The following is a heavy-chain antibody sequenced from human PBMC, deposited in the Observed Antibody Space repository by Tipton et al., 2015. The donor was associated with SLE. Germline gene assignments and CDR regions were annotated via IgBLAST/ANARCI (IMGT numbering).Heavy chain of an antibody. V-gene: IGHV4-61*02. CDR2: FYTSGST. CDR3: AMAARPYYYMDV. D-gene: IGHD6-6*01. Sequence: TLSLTCTVSGGSVSSASYYWSWIRQPAGKGLEWIGRFYTSGSTKYNPSLKSRVTISEDTSKNQFSLKLSSVTAADTAVYYCAMAARPYYYMDVRGKGTTVTVSS. J-gene: IGHJ6*03. CDR1: GGSVSSASYY.